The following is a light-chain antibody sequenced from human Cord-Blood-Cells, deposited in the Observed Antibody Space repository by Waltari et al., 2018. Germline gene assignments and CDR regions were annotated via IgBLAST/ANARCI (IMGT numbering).Light chain of an antibody. CDR3: QQYNSYSSLT. CDR1: HSISSW. J-gene: IGKJ4*01. Sequence: DIQMTQSPSTPSASVGDRVTITCRASHSISSWLAWYQQKPGKAPKLLIYDASSLESGVPSRFSGSGSGTEFTLTISSLQPDYFATYYCQQYNSYSSLTFGGGTKVEIK. CDR2: DAS. V-gene: IGKV1-5*01.